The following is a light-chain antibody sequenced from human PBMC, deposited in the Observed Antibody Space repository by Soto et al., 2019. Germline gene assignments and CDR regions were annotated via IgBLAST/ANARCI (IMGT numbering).Light chain of an antibody. Sequence: QSALTQPASVSGSPGQLITISCTGTSSDVGGYNYVSWYQQHPGKAPKFMIYDVSNRPSGVSNRFSGSKSGNTASLTISGLQPEDEADYYCCSYTTSNTCQILFGTGTKLTVL. CDR2: DVS. CDR3: CSYTTSNTCQIL. J-gene: IGLJ1*01. V-gene: IGLV2-14*01. CDR1: SSDVGGYNY.